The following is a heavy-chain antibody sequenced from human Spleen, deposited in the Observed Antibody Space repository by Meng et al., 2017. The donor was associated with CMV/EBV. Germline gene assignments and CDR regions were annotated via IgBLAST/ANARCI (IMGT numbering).Heavy chain of an antibody. CDR2: ISSSSTYI. V-gene: IGHV3-21*01. J-gene: IGHJ4*02. CDR3: TRASPLQYCSSTSCYLAY. D-gene: IGHD2-2*01. Sequence: FTFSSYTMNWVSQAPGEGLEWVSSISSSSTYIYYADSVKGRFTISRDNAKNSLYLQMNSLRAEDMAVYYCTRASPLQYCSSTSCYLAYWGQGTLVTVSS. CDR1: FTFSSYT.